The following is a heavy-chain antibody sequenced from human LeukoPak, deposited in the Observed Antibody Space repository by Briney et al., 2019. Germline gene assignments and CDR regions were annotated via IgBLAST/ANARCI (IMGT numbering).Heavy chain of an antibody. V-gene: IGHV7-4-1*02. J-gene: IGHJ4*02. D-gene: IGHD6-13*01. CDR1: GYTFTTYA. CDR2: INTDTGNP. Sequence: GASVKVSCKASGYTFTTYAMNWVRQAPGQGLEWMGWINTDTGNPTYAQGFTGRFVFSLDTSVSTAYLHISSLKAEDTAVYYCARDHVSIAAAGTDFDYWGQGTLVTVSS. CDR3: ARDHVSIAAAGTDFDY.